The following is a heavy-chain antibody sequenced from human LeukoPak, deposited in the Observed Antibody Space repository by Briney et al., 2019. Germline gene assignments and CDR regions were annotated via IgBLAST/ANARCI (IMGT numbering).Heavy chain of an antibody. CDR2: ISTTIDYI. Sequence: PGGSLRLSCAASGFTFSNYDMSWVRQAPGKGLEWVSSISTTIDYIYYAGSVKGRFTVSRDNAKNSLFLQMNSLRAEDTAVYYCARGVGVTIRTSNFDYWGQGTLVTASS. D-gene: IGHD1-26*01. CDR1: GFTFSNYD. V-gene: IGHV3-21*01. J-gene: IGHJ4*02. CDR3: ARGVGVTIRTSNFDY.